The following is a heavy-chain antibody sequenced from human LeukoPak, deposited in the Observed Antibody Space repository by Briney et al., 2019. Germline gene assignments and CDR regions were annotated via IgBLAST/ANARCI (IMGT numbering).Heavy chain of an antibody. Sequence: SETLSLTCTVSGGSLSSGSYYWSWIRQPAGKGLEWIGRIYTSGSTNYNPSLKSRVTISVDTSKNHFSLKLSSVTAADTAVYYCARVLMAAAAWNNWFDPWGQGTLVTVSS. CDR1: GGSLSSGSYY. V-gene: IGHV4-61*02. CDR3: ARVLMAAAAWNNWFDP. CDR2: IYTSGST. J-gene: IGHJ5*02. D-gene: IGHD6-13*01.